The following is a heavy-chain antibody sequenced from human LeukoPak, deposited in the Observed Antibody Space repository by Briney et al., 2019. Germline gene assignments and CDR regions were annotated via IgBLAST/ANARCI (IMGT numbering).Heavy chain of an antibody. CDR1: GGSFSGYY. J-gene: IGHJ4*02. V-gene: IGHV4-34*01. Sequence: PSETLSLTCAVYGGSFSGYYWSWIRQPPGKGLEWIGEINHSGSTNYNPSLKSRVTISVDTSKNQFSLKLSSVTAADTAVYYCARHSRGIVGIAAARGNALDYWGQGTLVTVSS. CDR2: INHSGST. CDR3: ARHSRGIVGIAAARGNALDY. D-gene: IGHD6-13*01.